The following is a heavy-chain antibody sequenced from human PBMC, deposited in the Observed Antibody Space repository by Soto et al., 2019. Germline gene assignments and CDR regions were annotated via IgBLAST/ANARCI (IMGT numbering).Heavy chain of an antibody. J-gene: IGHJ4*02. V-gene: IGHV1-18*01. CDR3: ARRENYGLGSVNY. CDR2: ISAHNSNT. CDR1: GYTFTTYG. Sequence: QVQLVQSGAEVKKPGASVKVSCKASGYTFTTYGITWVRQAPGQVLEWVGCISAHNSNTNYAQKLHGRVPMTTDTSTSQAYMELRTLKSDDTAVYYCARRENYGLGSVNYWGPGTLVTVSS. D-gene: IGHD3-10*01.